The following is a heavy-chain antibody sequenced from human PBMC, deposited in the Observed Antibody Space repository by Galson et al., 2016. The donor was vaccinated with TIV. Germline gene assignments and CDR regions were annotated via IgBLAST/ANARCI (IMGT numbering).Heavy chain of an antibody. CDR3: ARGVSSGSAWLDP. CDR2: IDPSDSYA. V-gene: IGHV5-10-1*01. J-gene: IGHJ5*02. Sequence: QSGAEVKKPGESLRISCKGSGYSFTRYWINWVRQMPGKGLEWIGRIDPSDSYANYSPSFQGHVTISVDKSVATAYLQWSSLKASDTAIYYCARGVSSGSAWLDPWGQGTLVSVSS. CDR1: GYSFTRYW. D-gene: IGHD3-10*01.